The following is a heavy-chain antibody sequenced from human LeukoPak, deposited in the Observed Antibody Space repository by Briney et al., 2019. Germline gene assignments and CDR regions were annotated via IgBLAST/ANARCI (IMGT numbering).Heavy chain of an antibody. CDR2: IDPRGGST. CDR1: AYTFSSYL. J-gene: IGHJ5*02. Sequence: ASVKVSCKASAYTFSSYLMHWVRQAPGQGLEWMGIIDPRGGSTDYAHNFQGRVTMTRDTSTSTVYMELSSLTSEDTAVYYCARDLGLRGVTNWLHPWGQGTLVTVSS. CDR3: ARDLGLRGVTNWLHP. V-gene: IGHV1-46*01. D-gene: IGHD3-10*01.